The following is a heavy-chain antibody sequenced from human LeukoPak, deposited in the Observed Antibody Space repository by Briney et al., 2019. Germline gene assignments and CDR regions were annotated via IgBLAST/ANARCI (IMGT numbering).Heavy chain of an antibody. V-gene: IGHV1-69*05. CDR2: IIPIFGTA. CDR1: GGTFSSYA. CDR3: ARGVDRTWGSGYFDY. Sequence: SVKVSRKASGGTFSSYAISWVRQAPGQGLEWMGGIIPIFGTANYAQKFQGRVTITTDESTSTAYMELSSLRSEDTAVYYCARGVDRTWGSGYFDYWGQGTLVTVSS. J-gene: IGHJ4*02. D-gene: IGHD5-12*01.